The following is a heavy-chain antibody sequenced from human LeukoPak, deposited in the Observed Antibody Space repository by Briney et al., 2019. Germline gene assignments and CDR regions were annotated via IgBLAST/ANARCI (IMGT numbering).Heavy chain of an antibody. CDR2: IIPILGIA. V-gene: IGHV1-69*04. Sequence: SVKVSCKASGGTFSSYAISWVRQAPGQGLEWMGRIIPILGIANYAQKFQGRVTITADKSTSTAYMELSSLRSEDTAVYYCARRGYNHYYDSSGYYQEDYRGQGTLVTVSS. D-gene: IGHD3-22*01. CDR1: GGTFSSYA. CDR3: ARRGYNHYYDSSGYYQEDY. J-gene: IGHJ4*02.